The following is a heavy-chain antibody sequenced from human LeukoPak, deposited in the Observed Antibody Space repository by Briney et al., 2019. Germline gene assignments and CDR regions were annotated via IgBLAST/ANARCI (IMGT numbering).Heavy chain of an antibody. CDR3: ARDGSPFDS. CDR1: AFTFRSYW. J-gene: IGHJ4*02. CDR2: IKQDGSEK. Sequence: GGSLRLSCAASAFTFRSYWMSWVRQAPGKGLEWVANIKQDGSEKYYVDSVKGRFTIPRDNAKKSLYLQMNSLRAEDTAVYYCARDGSPFDSWGQGTLVTVSS. D-gene: IGHD1-26*01. V-gene: IGHV3-7*01.